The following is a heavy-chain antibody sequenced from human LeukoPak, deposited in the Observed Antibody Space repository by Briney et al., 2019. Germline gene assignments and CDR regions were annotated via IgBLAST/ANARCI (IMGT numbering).Heavy chain of an antibody. Sequence: SVKVSCKASGGTFSSYAISWVRQAPGQGLEWMGGIIPIFGTANYAQKFQGRVTITADKSTSTAYMELSSLRSEDTAVYYCARVRYYDSSGNYYYYYYYMDVWGKGTTVTVSS. CDR3: ARVRYYDSSGNYYYYYYYMDV. V-gene: IGHV1-69*06. J-gene: IGHJ6*03. CDR1: GGTFSSYA. CDR2: IIPIFGTA. D-gene: IGHD3-22*01.